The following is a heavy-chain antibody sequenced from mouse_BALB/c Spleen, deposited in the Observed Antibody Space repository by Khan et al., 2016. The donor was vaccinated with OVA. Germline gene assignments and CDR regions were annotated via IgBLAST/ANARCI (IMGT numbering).Heavy chain of an antibody. CDR1: GYTFTDYY. CDR3: ARSGIGSFAY. Sequence: QVQLQQPGAELARPGASVKLSCKASGYTFTDYYINWVKQRTGQGLEWIGEIYPGSGNTYYNEKFKGKATLTADKSSSTAVMQLSSLTSEDSAVYFCARSGIGSFAYWGQGTLVTVSA. CDR2: IYPGSGNT. D-gene: IGHD2-2*01. V-gene: IGHV1-77*01. J-gene: IGHJ3*01.